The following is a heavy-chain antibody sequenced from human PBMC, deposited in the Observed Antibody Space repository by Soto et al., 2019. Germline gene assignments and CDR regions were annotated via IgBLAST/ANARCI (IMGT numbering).Heavy chain of an antibody. CDR3: ARVERTTGTTWWFDP. J-gene: IGHJ5*02. V-gene: IGHV4-61*01. CDR1: GGSVSSGSYY. Sequence: KPSETLSLTCTVSGGSVSSGSYYWSWIRQPPGKGLEWIGYIYYSGSTNYNPSLKSRVTISVDTSKNQFSLKLSSVTAADTAVYYCARVERTTGTTWWFDPWGQGTLVTAPQ. D-gene: IGHD1-1*01. CDR2: IYYSGST.